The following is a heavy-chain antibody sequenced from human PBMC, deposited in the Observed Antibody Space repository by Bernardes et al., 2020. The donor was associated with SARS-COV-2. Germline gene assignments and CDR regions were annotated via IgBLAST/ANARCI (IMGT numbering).Heavy chain of an antibody. Sequence: ASVKVSCKAFGNTFNSYYLHWLRQSPGQGLEWLGWIDPNTGDTNFAEDFHGRVTMTRDTSINTAYMELSSLTSADTAVYYCARGGLGATGGLPYFYSAMDVWGQGTTVTVSS. CDR3: ARGGLGATGGLPYFYSAMDV. D-gene: IGHD1-26*01. CDR1: GNTFNSYY. CDR2: IDPNTGDT. J-gene: IGHJ6*02. V-gene: IGHV1-2*02.